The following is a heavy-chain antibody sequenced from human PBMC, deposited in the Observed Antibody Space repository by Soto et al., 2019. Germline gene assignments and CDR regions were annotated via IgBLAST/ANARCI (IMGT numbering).Heavy chain of an antibody. J-gene: IGHJ4*02. V-gene: IGHV1-69*02. CDR2: IIPILGIA. CDR1: GGTFRSYT. D-gene: IGHD3-10*01. Sequence: SVKVSCKASGGTFRSYTISWVRQAPGQGLEWMGRIIPILGIANYAQKFQGRVTITADKSTSTAYMELSSLRSEDTAVYYCARASWFGEIQGFDYWGQGTLVTVSS. CDR3: ARASWFGEIQGFDY.